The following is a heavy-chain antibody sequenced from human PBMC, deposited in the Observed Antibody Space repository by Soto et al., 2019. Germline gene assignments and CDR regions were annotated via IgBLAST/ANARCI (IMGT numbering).Heavy chain of an antibody. Sequence: PGGSLRLSCEVSGLTFSNFAMSWVRQAPGKGLEWASAIGGSSGTTFYADSVKGRFTISKDCAKNMLYLQMNSLRAEDTAVYYCAKFKGFNWNYVFDYWGQGVPVTVSS. CDR3: AKFKGFNWNYVFDY. J-gene: IGHJ4*02. D-gene: IGHD1-7*01. CDR1: GLTFSNFA. V-gene: IGHV3-23*01. CDR2: IGGSSGTT.